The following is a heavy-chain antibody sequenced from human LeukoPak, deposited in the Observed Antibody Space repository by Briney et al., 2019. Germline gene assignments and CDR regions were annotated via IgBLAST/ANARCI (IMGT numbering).Heavy chain of an antibody. D-gene: IGHD1-26*01. Sequence: GESLKISCKGSGYSFTTYWIAWVRQVPGKGLESMGIIYPGDSDTRYSPSFQGQVTISADKPISTAYLQWSSLRASDTAIYYCARHGKVGATQSWLDYWGQGTLVTVSS. J-gene: IGHJ4*02. CDR3: ARHGKVGATQSWLDY. V-gene: IGHV5-51*01. CDR1: GYSFTTYW. CDR2: IYPGDSDT.